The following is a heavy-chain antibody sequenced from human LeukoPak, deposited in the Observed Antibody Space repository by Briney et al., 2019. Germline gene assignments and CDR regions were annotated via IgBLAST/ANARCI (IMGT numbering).Heavy chain of an antibody. J-gene: IGHJ3*02. CDR1: GFSFSSYG. CDR3: ARGGLNALEAFDI. CDR2: IRCDGSST. V-gene: IGHV3-74*01. D-gene: IGHD1-1*01. Sequence: GGSLRLSCAASGFSFSSYGMHWVRQAPGKGLVWVSRIRCDGSSTRYADCVKGRFNISRDNAKNTLYLQMNSLRAEDTAVYYCARGGLNALEAFDIWGQGTLVTVCS.